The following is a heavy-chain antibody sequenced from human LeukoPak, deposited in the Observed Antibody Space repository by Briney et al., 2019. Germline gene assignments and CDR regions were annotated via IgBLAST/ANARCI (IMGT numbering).Heavy chain of an antibody. J-gene: IGHJ5*02. CDR2: INHSGST. Sequence: SETLSLTCAVYGGSFSGYYWSWIRQPPGKGLGWIGEINHSGSTNYNPSLKSRVTISVDTSKNQFSLKLSSVTAADTAVYYCARGGTYSSGWFLSEGFDPWGQGTLVTVSS. CDR1: GGSFSGYY. D-gene: IGHD6-19*01. CDR3: ARGGTYSSGWFLSEGFDP. V-gene: IGHV4-34*01.